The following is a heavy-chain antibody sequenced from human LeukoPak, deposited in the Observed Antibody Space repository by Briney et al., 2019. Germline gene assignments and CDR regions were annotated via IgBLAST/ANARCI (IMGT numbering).Heavy chain of an antibody. CDR2: INHSGST. V-gene: IGHV4-34*01. Sequence: PSETLSLTCTVSGGSISSYYWSWIRQPPGKGLEWIGEINHSGSTNYNPSLKSRVTMSVDTSKNQFSLKLSSVTAADTAVYYCARAPYYDSSGYDGGAFDIWGQGTMVTVSS. J-gene: IGHJ3*02. CDR3: ARAPYYDSSGYDGGAFDI. D-gene: IGHD3-22*01. CDR1: GGSISSYY.